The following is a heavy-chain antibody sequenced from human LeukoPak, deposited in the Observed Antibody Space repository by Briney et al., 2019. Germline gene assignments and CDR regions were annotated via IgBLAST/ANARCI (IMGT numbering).Heavy chain of an antibody. CDR2: ISAYNGNT. Sequence: ASVKVSCKASGYTFTSYGISWVRQAPGQGLEWMGWISAYNGNTNYAQKLQGSVTMTTDTSTSTAYMELRSLRPDDTAVYYCARDLGSSATSTNWFDPWGQGTLVTVSS. CDR1: GYTFTSYG. CDR3: ARDLGSSATSTNWFDP. D-gene: IGHD6-6*01. V-gene: IGHV1-18*01. J-gene: IGHJ5*02.